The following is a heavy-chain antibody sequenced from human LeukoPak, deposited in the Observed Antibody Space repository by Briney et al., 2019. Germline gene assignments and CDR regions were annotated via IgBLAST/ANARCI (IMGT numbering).Heavy chain of an antibody. J-gene: IGHJ4*02. D-gene: IGHD4-17*01. V-gene: IGHV3-23*01. CDR1: GFTFSSYG. Sequence: GGSLRLSCAASGFTFSSYGMSWVRQAPGKGLEWVSAISGSGGSTYYADSVKGRFTISRDNSKNTLYLQMSGLRAEDTAVYYCAKVLSTVTTRPNDYWGQGTLVTVSS. CDR2: ISGSGGST. CDR3: AKVLSTVTTRPNDY.